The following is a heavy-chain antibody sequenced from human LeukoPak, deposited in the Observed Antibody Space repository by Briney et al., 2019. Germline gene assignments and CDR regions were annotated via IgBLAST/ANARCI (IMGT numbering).Heavy chain of an antibody. J-gene: IGHJ5*02. CDR3: AKDWGSNGWYNYSDP. Sequence: GGSLRLSCAVSGFSISESGMHWVRQAPGKGLEWVAMISHHGTATYYGDSVRGRFTVSRDISKNTLYLQMDSLRPEDTAIYYCAKDWGSNGWYNYSDPGGQGTRVTVPS. D-gene: IGHD6-19*01. CDR2: ISHHGTAT. V-gene: IGHV3-30*18. CDR1: GFSISESG.